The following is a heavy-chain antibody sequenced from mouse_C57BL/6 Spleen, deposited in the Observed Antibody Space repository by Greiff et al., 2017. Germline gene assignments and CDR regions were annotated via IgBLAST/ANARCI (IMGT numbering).Heavy chain of an antibody. J-gene: IGHJ4*01. CDR2: IDPSDSYT. Sequence: QVQLQQPGAELVMPGASVKLSCKASGYTFTSYWMHWVKQRPGQGLEWIGVIDPSDSYTNYNQKFKGKSTLTVDKSSSTASMQLSSLTSEDSAVYYCASHHCYGGAMDYWGQGTSVTVSS. D-gene: IGHD1-2*01. V-gene: IGHV1-69*01. CDR3: ASHHCYGGAMDY. CDR1: GYTFTSYW.